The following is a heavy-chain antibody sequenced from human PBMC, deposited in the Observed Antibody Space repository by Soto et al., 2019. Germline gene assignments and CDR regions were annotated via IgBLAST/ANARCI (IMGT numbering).Heavy chain of an antibody. CDR1: GGTFSSYA. V-gene: IGHV1-69*13. J-gene: IGHJ3*02. Sequence: SLKVSCRASGGTFSSYAVSWVRQAPGQGLEWMGGIIPIFGTATYAQKFQGRVTITADESTSTDYMELSSLRSEDTAVYYCARVMGWEYSYGYRGGDAADIRR. CDR2: IIPIFGTA. D-gene: IGHD5-18*01. CDR3: ARVMGWEYSYGYRGGDAADI.